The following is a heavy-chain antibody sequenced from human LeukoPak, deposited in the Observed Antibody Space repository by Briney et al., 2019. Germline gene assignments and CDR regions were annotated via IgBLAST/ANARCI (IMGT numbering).Heavy chain of an antibody. CDR2: INGNGGAP. CDR1: GFTFRNHW. Sequence: GGSLRLSCAASGFTFRNHWMHWVRQAPGKGLVWVSRINGNGGAPSYADSVKGRFTISRDNAKNTLYLQMNSLRGDDTAVYYCAREMSLGRGQTGSFDVWGRGTMVIVSS. D-gene: IGHD1-14*01. J-gene: IGHJ3*01. V-gene: IGHV3-74*01. CDR3: AREMSLGRGQTGSFDV.